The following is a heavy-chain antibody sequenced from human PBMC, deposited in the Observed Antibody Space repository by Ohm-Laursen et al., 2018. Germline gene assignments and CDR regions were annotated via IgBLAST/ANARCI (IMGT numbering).Heavy chain of an antibody. V-gene: IGHV4-61*01. Sequence: GTLSLTWTVSGGSVSSGSYFWNWIRQPPGKGLEWIGYIYYSGSTYYNPSLKSRVTISVDTSKNQFSLKLSSVTAADTAVYYCARQRIAAADPYNWFDPWGQGTLVTVSS. CDR3: ARQRIAAADPYNWFDP. CDR2: IYYSGST. CDR1: GGSVSSGSYF. J-gene: IGHJ5*02. D-gene: IGHD6-13*01.